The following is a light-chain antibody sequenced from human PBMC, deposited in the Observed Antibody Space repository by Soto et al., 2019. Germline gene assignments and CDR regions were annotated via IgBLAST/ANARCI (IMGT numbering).Light chain of an antibody. Sequence: DIQMTQSPFSLSASVVDRVTITFRASQSINSKLNWYQQKPGKAPKLLISDVSTLERGVPSRFSGSGSATEFTLTISGLQPDDFATYYCQQYKDYVYTFGQGTKVDIK. CDR3: QQYKDYVYT. CDR2: DVS. CDR1: QSINSK. V-gene: IGKV1-5*01. J-gene: IGKJ2*01.